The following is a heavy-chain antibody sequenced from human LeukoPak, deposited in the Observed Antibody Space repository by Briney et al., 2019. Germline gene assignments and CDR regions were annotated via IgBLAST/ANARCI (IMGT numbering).Heavy chain of an antibody. V-gene: IGHV1-8*01. CDR2: MNPNSGNT. J-gene: IGHJ4*02. D-gene: IGHD5-18*01. Sequence: GASVKVSCKASGYTFTSYDINWVRQATGQGLEWMGWMNPNSGNTGYAQKFQGRVTMTRNTSISTAYMELSSLRSEDTAVYYCARGVRYSYADDYWGQGTLVTVSS. CDR1: GYTFTSYD. CDR3: ARGVRYSYADDY.